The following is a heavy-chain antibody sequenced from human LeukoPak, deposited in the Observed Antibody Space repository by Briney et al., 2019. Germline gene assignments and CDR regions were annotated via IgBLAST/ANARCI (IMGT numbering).Heavy chain of an antibody. D-gene: IGHD3-10*01. Sequence: EASVKVSCKASGGTFSSYAISWVRQAPGQGLEWMGGIIPMFGTTNYAQKFQGRVTITADESTSTAYMELSSLRSDDTAVYYCARGWVLWFGDQYLTNNFDPWGQGTLVTVSS. CDR3: ARGWVLWFGDQYLTNNFDP. CDR2: IIPMFGTT. J-gene: IGHJ5*02. CDR1: GGTFSSYA. V-gene: IGHV1-69*01.